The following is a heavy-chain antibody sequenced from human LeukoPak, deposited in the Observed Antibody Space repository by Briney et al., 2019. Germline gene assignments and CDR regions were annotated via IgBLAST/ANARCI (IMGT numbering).Heavy chain of an antibody. CDR3: ARHGCSSTSCYSYYYGMDV. CDR1: GGSISSYY. Sequence: PSETLSLTCTVSGGSISSYYWSWIRQPPGKGLECIGYLSYSGSTNYNPSLKSRVTISVGTSKNQFSLKLSSVTAADTAVYYCARHGCSSTSCYSYYYGMDVWGQGTTVTVSS. CDR2: LSYSGST. V-gene: IGHV4-59*08. D-gene: IGHD2-2*01. J-gene: IGHJ6*02.